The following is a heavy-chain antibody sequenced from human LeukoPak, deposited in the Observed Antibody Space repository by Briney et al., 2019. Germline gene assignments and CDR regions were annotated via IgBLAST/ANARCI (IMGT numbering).Heavy chain of an antibody. CDR2: INWNGGST. D-gene: IGHD3-22*01. V-gene: IGHV3-20*01. J-gene: IGHJ6*03. CDR1: GFTFDDYG. CDR3: ARVGDSSGYYPYYYYYMDV. Sequence: PGGSLRLSCAASGFTFDDYGMSWVRQAPGKGLEWVSGINWNGGSTGYADSVKGRFTISRDNAKNSLYLQMNSLRAEDTALYHCARVGDSSGYYPYYYYYMDVWGKGTTVTVSS.